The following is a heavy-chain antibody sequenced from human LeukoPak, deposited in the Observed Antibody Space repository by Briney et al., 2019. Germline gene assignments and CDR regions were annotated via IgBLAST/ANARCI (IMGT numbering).Heavy chain of an antibody. CDR2: INPNSGGT. CDR3: ARKLSRRDYGALDFDY. CDR1: GYTFTGYY. Sequence: ASAKVSCKASGYTFTGYYMHWVRQAPGQGLEWMGWINPNSGGTNYAQKFQGWVTMTRDTSTSTAYMELRSLRSDDTAVYYCARKLSRRDYGALDFDYWGQGTLVTVSS. D-gene: IGHD4-17*01. V-gene: IGHV1-2*04. J-gene: IGHJ4*02.